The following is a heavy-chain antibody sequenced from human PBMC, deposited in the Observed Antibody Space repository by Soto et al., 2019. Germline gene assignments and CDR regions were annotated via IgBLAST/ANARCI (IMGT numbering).Heavy chain of an antibody. J-gene: IGHJ3*02. CDR3: ARTMIVVVNDAFDI. CDR2: ISAYNGNT. D-gene: IGHD3-22*01. Sequence: ASVKVSCKASGYTFTSYGISWVRQARGQGLEWMGWISAYNGNTNYAQKLQGRVTMTTDTSTSTAYMELRSLRSDDTAVYYCARTMIVVVNDAFDIWGQGTMVTVSS. CDR1: GYTFTSYG. V-gene: IGHV1-18*01.